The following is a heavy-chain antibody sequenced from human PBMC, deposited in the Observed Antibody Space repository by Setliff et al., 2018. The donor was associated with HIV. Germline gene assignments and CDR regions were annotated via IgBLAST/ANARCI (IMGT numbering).Heavy chain of an antibody. CDR2: INESGTS. CDR1: GGSFSGYY. Sequence: SETLSLTCAVYGGSFSGYYWSWIRQPPGKGLEWIGEINESGTSNSNPSLESRVTMSVDASKTHFSLKLSSVTAADTAMYYCARGLLFGRSLDYWGQGTLVTVSS. CDR3: ARGLLFGRSLDY. V-gene: IGHV4-34*01. D-gene: IGHD3-3*01. J-gene: IGHJ4*02.